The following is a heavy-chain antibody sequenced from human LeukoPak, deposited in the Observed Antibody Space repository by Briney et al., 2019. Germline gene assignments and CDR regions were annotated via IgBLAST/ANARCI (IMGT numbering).Heavy chain of an antibody. CDR3: ARALGYCSSTSCFNEGNHAGVDY. D-gene: IGHD2-2*01. J-gene: IGHJ4*02. CDR2: INHSGST. V-gene: IGHV4-34*01. CDR1: GVSFRGYY. Sequence: PSETLSLTCAVYGVSFRGYYWSWIRQPPGKGLEWIGEINHSGSTNYNPSLKSRVTISVDTSKNQFSLKLSSVTAADTAVYYCARALGYCSSTSCFNEGNHAGVDYWGQGTLVTVSS.